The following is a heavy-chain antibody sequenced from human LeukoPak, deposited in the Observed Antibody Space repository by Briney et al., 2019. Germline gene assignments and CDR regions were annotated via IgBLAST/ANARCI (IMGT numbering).Heavy chain of an antibody. Sequence: PGGSLRLSWAASGFTFADYGMSWVRQAPGKGLEWVSGINWNGGSTGYADSVKGRFTISRDNAKNSLYLQMNSLRAEDTALYYCARDPVTSSTSPNWFDPWGQGTLVTVFS. J-gene: IGHJ5*02. V-gene: IGHV3-20*04. CDR3: ARDPVTSSTSPNWFDP. CDR1: GFTFADYG. D-gene: IGHD2-2*01. CDR2: INWNGGST.